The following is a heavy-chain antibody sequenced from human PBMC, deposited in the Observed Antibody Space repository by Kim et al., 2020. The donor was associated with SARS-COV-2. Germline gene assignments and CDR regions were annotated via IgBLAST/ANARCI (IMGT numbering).Heavy chain of an antibody. CDR3: ARAQYYYDSSGYYHYYGMDV. CDR2: IIPIFGTA. J-gene: IGHJ6*02. CDR1: GGTFSSYA. Sequence: SVKVSCKASGGTFSSYAISWVRQAPGQGLEWMGGIIPIFGTANYAQKFQGRVTITADESTSTAYMELSSLRSEDTAVYYCARAQYYYDSSGYYHYYGMDVWGQGTTVTVSS. V-gene: IGHV1-69*13. D-gene: IGHD3-22*01.